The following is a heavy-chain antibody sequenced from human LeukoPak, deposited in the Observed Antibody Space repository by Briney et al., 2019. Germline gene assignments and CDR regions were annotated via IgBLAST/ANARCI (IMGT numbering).Heavy chain of an antibody. CDR2: INHSGST. Sequence: SETLSLTCAVYGGSFSGYYWSWIRQPPGKGLEWIGEINHSGSTNYNPSLKSRVTISVDTSKNQFSLKLSSVTAADTAVYYCARGQGFWGYYYYMDVWGKGTTVTVPS. J-gene: IGHJ6*03. V-gene: IGHV4-34*01. CDR1: GGSFSGYY. D-gene: IGHD3-16*01. CDR3: ARGQGFWGYYYYMDV.